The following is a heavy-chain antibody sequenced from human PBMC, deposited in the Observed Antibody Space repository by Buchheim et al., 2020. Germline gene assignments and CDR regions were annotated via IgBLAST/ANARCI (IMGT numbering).Heavy chain of an antibody. CDR2: INHSGST. V-gene: IGHV4-34*01. J-gene: IGHJ4*02. CDR3: ARVDTAMAGGNDY. D-gene: IGHD5-18*01. Sequence: QVQLQQWGAGLLKPSETLSLTCAVSGGSFSGYYWSWIRQPPGKGLEWIGEINHSGSTNYNPSLKSRVTISVDTSKNQFSLKLSSVTAADTAVYYCARVDTAMAGGNDYWGQGTL. CDR1: GGSFSGYY.